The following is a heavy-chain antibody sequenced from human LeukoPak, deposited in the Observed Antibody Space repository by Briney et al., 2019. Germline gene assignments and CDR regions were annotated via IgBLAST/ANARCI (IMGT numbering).Heavy chain of an antibody. CDR3: ASEGVGWFGDWRWY. V-gene: IGHV4-34*01. D-gene: IGHD3-10*01. CDR1: GGSFSGYY. Sequence: NSSETLSLTCAVYGGSFSGYYWSWIRQPPGKGLEWIGEINHSGSTNYNPSLKSRVTISVDTSKNQFSLKLSSVTAADTAVYYCASEGVGWFGDWRWYWGQGTLVTVSS. CDR2: INHSGST. J-gene: IGHJ4*02.